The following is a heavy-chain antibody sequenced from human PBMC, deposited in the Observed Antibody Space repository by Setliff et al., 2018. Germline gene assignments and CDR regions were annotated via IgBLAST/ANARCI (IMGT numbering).Heavy chain of an antibody. D-gene: IGHD3-3*01. CDR1: GGTFTYYY. CDR2: INHRGST. V-gene: IGHV4-34*01. J-gene: IGHJ4*02. Sequence: SETLSLTCAASGGTFTYYYWTWIRQSPEKGLEWIGEINHRGSTNYNPSLKSRVTMSVDTSRDQFSLKLISMIAADTAVYFCARGSRDGLYDFWGQGTLVTVSS. CDR3: ARGSRDGLYDF.